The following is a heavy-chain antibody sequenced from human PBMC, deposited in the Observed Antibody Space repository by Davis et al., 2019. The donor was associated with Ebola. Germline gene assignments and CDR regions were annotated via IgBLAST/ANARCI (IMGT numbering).Heavy chain of an antibody. CDR1: GGSISSYY. CDR3: NGVVIIRGSWFDP. Sequence: SETLSLTCTVSGGSISSYYWSWIRQPPGKGLEWIGSIYYSGSTYYNPSLKSRVTISVDTSKNQFSLKLSSVTAADTAVYYCNGVVIIRGSWFDPWGQGTLVTVSS. V-gene: IGHV4-59*05. D-gene: IGHD3-3*01. CDR2: IYYSGST. J-gene: IGHJ5*02.